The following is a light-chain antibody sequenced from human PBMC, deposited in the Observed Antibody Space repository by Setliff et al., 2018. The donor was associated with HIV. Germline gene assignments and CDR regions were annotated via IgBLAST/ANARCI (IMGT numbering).Light chain of an antibody. Sequence: QSALTQPPSVSGSPGQSVTISCTGTSSDVGSYNRVSWYQQPPGTAPKLMIYEVNNRPPGVPDRFSGSKSGNTASLTISGLQAEDEADYYCSSYTSISTYVFGTGTKV. CDR3: SSYTSISTYV. CDR2: EVN. CDR1: SSDVGSYNR. J-gene: IGLJ1*01. V-gene: IGLV2-18*02.